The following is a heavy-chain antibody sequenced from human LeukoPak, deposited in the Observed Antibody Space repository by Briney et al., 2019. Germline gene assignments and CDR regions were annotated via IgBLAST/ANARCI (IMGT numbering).Heavy chain of an antibody. Sequence: GGPLRLPGQASGLTFSSSAMSGFGQAQGKGREWVAVISYDGSNKYYADSVKGRFTISRDNSKNTLYLQMNSLRAEDTAVYYCARQVVPAAFDYWGQGTLVTVSS. D-gene: IGHD2-2*01. CDR2: ISYDGSNK. CDR3: ARQVVPAAFDY. CDR1: GLTFSSSA. J-gene: IGHJ4*02. V-gene: IGHV3-30-3*01.